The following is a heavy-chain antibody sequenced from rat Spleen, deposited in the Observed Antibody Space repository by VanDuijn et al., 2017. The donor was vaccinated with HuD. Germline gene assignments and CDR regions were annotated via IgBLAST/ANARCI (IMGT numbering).Heavy chain of an antibody. D-gene: IGHD1-5*01. J-gene: IGHJ4*01. Sequence: EVQLQESGPGLVKPSQSLSLTCSVTGYSITSSYRWNWIRKFPGNKLEWMGYINSAGSTNYNPSLKSRIHITRDTSKNQFFLQVNSVTTEDTATYYCARRNRGVMDAWGQGASVTVSS. V-gene: IGHV3-3*01. CDR3: ARRNRGVMDA. CDR1: GYSITSSYR. CDR2: INSAGST.